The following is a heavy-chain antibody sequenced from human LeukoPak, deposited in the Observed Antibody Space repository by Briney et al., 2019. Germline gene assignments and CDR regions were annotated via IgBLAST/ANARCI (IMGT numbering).Heavy chain of an antibody. CDR3: ARSARLMKGVVEVTALDD. Sequence: PGGSLTLSCEDSGFTFRSYEMNWVRQAPGKRLEWIAYLSRSGSAFSYADSVKGRFTIARDNAKNSVYLEMNSLRADDTAVYYCARSARLMKGVVEVTALDDWGQGTLVTVSS. J-gene: IGHJ4*02. V-gene: IGHV3-48*03. CDR2: LSRSGSAF. D-gene: IGHD3-3*01. CDR1: GFTFRSYE.